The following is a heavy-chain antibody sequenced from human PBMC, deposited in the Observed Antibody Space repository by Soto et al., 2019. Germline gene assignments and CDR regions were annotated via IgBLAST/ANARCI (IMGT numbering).Heavy chain of an antibody. J-gene: IGHJ6*02. Sequence: EVQLLESGGGLVQLGGSLRLSCAASGFTFSSYAMSWVRQAPGKGLEWVSAISGSGGSTYYADSVKGRFTISRDNSKNTLYLQMNSLRAEDTAVYYCAKVEGYYYGMDVWGQGTTVTVSS. CDR3: AKVEGYYYGMDV. V-gene: IGHV3-23*01. CDR2: ISGSGGST. CDR1: GFTFSSYA.